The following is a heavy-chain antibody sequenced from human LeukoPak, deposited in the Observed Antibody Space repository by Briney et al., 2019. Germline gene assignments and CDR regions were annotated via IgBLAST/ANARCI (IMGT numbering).Heavy chain of an antibody. J-gene: IGHJ4*02. CDR3: AKAEMVRGVIIGPCDY. CDR1: GFTFSIYA. CDR2: ISGSGGST. Sequence: PGGSLRLSCAASGFTFSIYAMSWVRQAPGKGLEWVSAISGSGGSTSSADSVRGRFTISRDNSKNTLYLQMNSLRVEDTAVYYCAKAEMVRGVIIGPCDYWGRGTLVTVSS. D-gene: IGHD3-10*01. V-gene: IGHV3-23*01.